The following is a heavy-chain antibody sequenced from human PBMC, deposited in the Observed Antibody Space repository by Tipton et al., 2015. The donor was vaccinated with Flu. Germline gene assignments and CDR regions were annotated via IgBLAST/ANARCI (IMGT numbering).Heavy chain of an antibody. J-gene: IGHJ6*03. V-gene: IGHV4-4*07. CDR1: GGSISSYY. CDR3: ARESVEHYYYYYMDV. CDR2: IYTSGST. Sequence: TLSLTCTVSGGSISSYYWSWIRQPAGKGLEWIGRIYTSGSTNYNPSLKSRVTMSVDTSKNQFSLKLSSVTAADTAVYHCARESVEHYYYYYMDVWGKGTTVTVSS. D-gene: IGHD1-26*01.